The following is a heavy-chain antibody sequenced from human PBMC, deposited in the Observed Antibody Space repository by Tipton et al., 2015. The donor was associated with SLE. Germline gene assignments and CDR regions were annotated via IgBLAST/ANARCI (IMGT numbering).Heavy chain of an antibody. CDR1: GGSFSGYY. Sequence: TLSLTCAVYGGSFSGYYWSWIRQPPGKGLEWIGYIYYSGSTNYNPSLKSRVTISVDTSKNQFSLKLSSVTAADTAVYYCARISSSWYKAFDIWGQGTMVTVSS. V-gene: IGHV4-59*08. D-gene: IGHD6-13*01. CDR2: IYYSGST. CDR3: ARISSSWYKAFDI. J-gene: IGHJ3*02.